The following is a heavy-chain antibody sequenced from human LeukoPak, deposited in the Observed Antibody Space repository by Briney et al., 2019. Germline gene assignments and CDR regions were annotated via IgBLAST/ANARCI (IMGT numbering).Heavy chain of an antibody. V-gene: IGHV4-4*08. Sequence: SETLSLTCTVSGGSISSYYWSWIRQPPGKGLEWIGRIYTSGSTNYNPSLKSRVTISVDTSKNQFSLKLSSVTAADTAVYYCARGYYGSGSYFGGLGDYFDYWGQGTLVTVSS. CDR3: ARGYYGSGSYFGGLGDYFDY. D-gene: IGHD3-10*01. CDR2: IYTSGST. CDR1: GGSISSYY. J-gene: IGHJ4*02.